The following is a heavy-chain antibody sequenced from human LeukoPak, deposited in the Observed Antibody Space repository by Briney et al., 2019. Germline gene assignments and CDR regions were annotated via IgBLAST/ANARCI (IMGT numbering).Heavy chain of an antibody. J-gene: IGHJ4*02. CDR3: ARDGGIRWELLGYFDY. Sequence: HPGGSLRLSCAASGFTFSSYGMHWVRQAPGKGLEWVAVIWYDGSNKYYADSVKGRFTISRDNSKNTLYLQMNSLRAEDTAVYYCARDGGIRWELLGYFDYWGQGTLVTVSS. D-gene: IGHD1-26*01. CDR1: GFTFSSYG. V-gene: IGHV3-33*01. CDR2: IWYDGSNK.